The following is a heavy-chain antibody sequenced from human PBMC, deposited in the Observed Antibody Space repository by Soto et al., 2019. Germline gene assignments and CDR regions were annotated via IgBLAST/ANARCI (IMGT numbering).Heavy chain of an antibody. Sequence: GASVKVSCKASGYTFTSYDINWVRQATGQGLEWMGWMNPNSGNTGYAQKFQGRVTMTRNTSISTAYMELSSLRSEDTAVYYCARTEGLRRRNWFDSWGQGTLVTVSS. CDR3: ARTEGLRRRNWFDS. D-gene: IGHD4-17*01. CDR2: MNPNSGNT. CDR1: GYTFTSYD. V-gene: IGHV1-8*01. J-gene: IGHJ5*01.